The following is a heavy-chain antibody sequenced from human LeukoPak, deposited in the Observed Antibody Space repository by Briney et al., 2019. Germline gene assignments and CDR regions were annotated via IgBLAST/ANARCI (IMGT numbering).Heavy chain of an antibody. CDR2: INHSGST. CDR1: GGSFSGYY. V-gene: IGHV4-34*01. J-gene: IGHJ5*02. D-gene: IGHD2-15*01. Sequence: PSETLSLTCAVYGGSFSGYYWSWTRQPPGKGLEWIGEINHSGSTNYNPSLKSRVTISVDTSKNQFSLKLSSVTAADTAVYYCARGRRDIVVVVAAYRNWFDPWGQGTLVTVSS. CDR3: ARGRRDIVVVVAAYRNWFDP.